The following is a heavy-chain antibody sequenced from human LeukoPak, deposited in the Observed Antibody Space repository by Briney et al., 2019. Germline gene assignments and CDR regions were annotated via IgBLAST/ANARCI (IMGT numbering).Heavy chain of an antibody. CDR1: GFTFSTYW. CDR2: IKQDGSEK. V-gene: IGHV3-7*01. CDR3: ARKVAYDFWSGYYAGWFDP. J-gene: IGHJ5*02. D-gene: IGHD3-3*01. Sequence: PGGSLRLSCAASGFTFSTYWMTWVRQAPGKGLEWVANIKQDGSEKYYVDSVKGRFTISRDNAKNSLYLQMNSLRAEDTAVYYCARKVAYDFWSGYYAGWFDPWGQGTLVTVSS.